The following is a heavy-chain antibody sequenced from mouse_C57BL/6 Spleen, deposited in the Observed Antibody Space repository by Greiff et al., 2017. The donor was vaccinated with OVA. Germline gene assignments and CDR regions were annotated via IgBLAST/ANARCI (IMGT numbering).Heavy chain of an antibody. CDR3: TRDLPFYYYAMDY. J-gene: IGHJ4*01. Sequence: EVKLVESGEGLVKPGGSLKLSCAASGFTFSSYAMSWVRQTPEQRLEWVAYISSGGDYIYYADNVKGRFTIYRDNARNTLYLQMSSLKSEDTAMYYCTRDLPFYYYAMDYWGQGTSVTVSS. CDR2: ISSGGDYI. V-gene: IGHV5-9-1*02. CDR1: GFTFSSYA.